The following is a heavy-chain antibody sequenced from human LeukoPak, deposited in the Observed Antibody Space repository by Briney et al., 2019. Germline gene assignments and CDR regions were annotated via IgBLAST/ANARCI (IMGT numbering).Heavy chain of an antibody. V-gene: IGHV3-7*03. CDR3: ARDNGGWFDT. CDR2: IKQGGREE. D-gene: IGHD3-10*01. Sequence: PGGSLRLSCVASEFIFSDYWMSWVRRAPGKGLEWVANIKQGGREEKYVSSVKGRFAISRDDAKSTLYLQMDSLSGDDTAVYYCARDNGGWFDTWGRGTLVTVSS. J-gene: IGHJ5*02. CDR1: EFIFSDYW.